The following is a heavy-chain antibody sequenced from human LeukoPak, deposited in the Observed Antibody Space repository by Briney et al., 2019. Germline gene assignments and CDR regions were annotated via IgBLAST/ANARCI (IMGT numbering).Heavy chain of an antibody. Sequence: GGSLRLSCAASGFTFSSYSMNWVRQAPGKGLEWVSSISSSSSYIYYADSVKGRFTISRDNAKNSLYLQMNSLRAEDTAVYYCARHCSSSCLNVDWGQGTLVTVSS. V-gene: IGHV3-21*01. D-gene: IGHD2-2*01. CDR1: GFTFSSYS. CDR3: ARHCSSSCLNVD. CDR2: ISSSSSYI. J-gene: IGHJ4*02.